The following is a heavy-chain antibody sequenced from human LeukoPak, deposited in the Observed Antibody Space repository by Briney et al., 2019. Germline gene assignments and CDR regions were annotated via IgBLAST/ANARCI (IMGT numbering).Heavy chain of an antibody. CDR1: GGSISSSSYY. CDR2: IHYSGST. CDR3: YTYGLGLEYFQH. D-gene: IGHD3-10*01. Sequence: SETLSLTCNVSGGSISSSSYYWGWIRQPPGKGLEWIGSIHYSGSTYYTPSLKSRVTISVDTSKNQFSLKLSSATAADTAVYYCYTYGLGLEYFQHWGQGTLVTVSS. J-gene: IGHJ1*01. V-gene: IGHV4-39*01.